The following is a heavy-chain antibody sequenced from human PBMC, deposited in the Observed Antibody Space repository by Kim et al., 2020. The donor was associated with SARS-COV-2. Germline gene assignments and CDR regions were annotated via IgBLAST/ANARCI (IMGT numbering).Heavy chain of an antibody. D-gene: IGHD6-13*01. CDR3: ARDWKRIRRQQLVPNDPPDY. V-gene: IGHV3-33*01. Sequence: GGSLRLSCAASGFTFSSYGMHWVRQAPGKGLEWVAVIWYDGSNKYYADSVKGRFTISRDNSKNTLYLQMNSLRAEDTAVYYCARDWKRIRRQQLVPNDPPDYWGQGTLVTVSS. J-gene: IGHJ4*02. CDR1: GFTFSSYG. CDR2: IWYDGSNK.